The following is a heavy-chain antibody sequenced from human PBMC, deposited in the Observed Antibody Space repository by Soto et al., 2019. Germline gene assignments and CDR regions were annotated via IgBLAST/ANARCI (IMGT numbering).Heavy chain of an antibody. J-gene: IGHJ4*02. CDR3: AKEIFAAAYAATSAFEL. Sequence: GGSLRLSCSASGFTFSSHAMVWLRQAPGTGPEWVAFVDGSGGDTSYADSVKGRFTISRDNSDNSLFLDMNSLRAEDTGRYFCAKEIFAAAYAATSAFELWGQGILVTVSS. V-gene: IGHV3-23*01. D-gene: IGHD2-8*01. CDR1: GFTFSSHA. CDR2: VDGSGGDT.